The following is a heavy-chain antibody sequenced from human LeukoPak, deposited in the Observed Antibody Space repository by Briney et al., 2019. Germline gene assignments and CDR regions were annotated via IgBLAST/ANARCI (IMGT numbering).Heavy chain of an antibody. CDR2: INHSGST. Sequence: SETPSLTCAVYGGSFSGYYWSWIRQPPGKGLEWIGEINHSGSTNYNPSLKSRVTISVDTSKNQFSLKLSSVTAADTAVYYCARENADCTNGVCYGDYWGQGTLVTVSS. J-gene: IGHJ4*02. V-gene: IGHV4-34*01. CDR3: ARENADCTNGVCYGDY. CDR1: GGSFSGYY. D-gene: IGHD2-8*01.